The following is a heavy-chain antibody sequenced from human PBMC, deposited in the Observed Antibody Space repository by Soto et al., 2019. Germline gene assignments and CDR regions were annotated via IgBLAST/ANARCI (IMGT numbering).Heavy chain of an antibody. CDR3: ARDRSGWYHDYYYGMDV. Sequence: QVQLVESGGGVVQPGRSLRLSCAASGFTFSSYGMHWVRQAPGKGLEWVAVIWYDGSNKYYADPLKGRFPISRDNSQNTLYLQMNSLRAEDTAVYYCARDRSGWYHDYYYGMDVWGQGTTVTVSS. D-gene: IGHD6-19*01. V-gene: IGHV3-33*01. CDR1: GFTFSSYG. J-gene: IGHJ6*02. CDR2: IWYDGSNK.